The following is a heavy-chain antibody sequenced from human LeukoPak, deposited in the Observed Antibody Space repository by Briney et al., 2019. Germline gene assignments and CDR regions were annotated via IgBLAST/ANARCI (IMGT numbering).Heavy chain of an antibody. CDR2: INPNSGGT. J-gene: IGHJ3*02. Sequence: GASVKVSCKASGYTFPGYYMHWVRQAPGQGLEWMGWINPNSGGTDYAQKFQGRVTMTRDTSISTAYMELSRLRSDDTAVYYCARGPYSYDSSGAFDIWGQGTMVTVSS. D-gene: IGHD3-22*01. CDR1: GYTFPGYY. CDR3: ARGPYSYDSSGAFDI. V-gene: IGHV1-2*02.